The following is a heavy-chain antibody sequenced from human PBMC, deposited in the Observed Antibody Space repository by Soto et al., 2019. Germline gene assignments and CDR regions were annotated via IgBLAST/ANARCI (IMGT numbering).Heavy chain of an antibody. V-gene: IGHV2-5*02. Sequence: QITLKESGPTLVKPTQTLTLTCTFSGFSLSTSGVGVGWIRQPPGKALEWLALIYWDDDKRYSPSLKSRLTITTDTSKNQVVLTMTNMDPVDTATYYCAHRHCSSTSCRFDYWGQGTLVTVSS. J-gene: IGHJ4*02. CDR3: AHRHCSSTSCRFDY. D-gene: IGHD2-2*01. CDR2: IYWDDDK. CDR1: GFSLSTSGVG.